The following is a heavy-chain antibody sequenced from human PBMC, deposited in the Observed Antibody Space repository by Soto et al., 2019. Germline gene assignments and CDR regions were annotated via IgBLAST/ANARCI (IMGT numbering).Heavy chain of an antibody. J-gene: IGHJ6*02. CDR3: ARQTYGSDYFYGMDV. CDR2: IYYTGST. V-gene: IGHV4-59*08. CDR1: GDSIRGDF. D-gene: IGHD3-10*01. Sequence: SETLSLTCTASGDSIRGDFWSWIRQPPGKGLEWIGYIYYTGSTNYSPSLKSRVIISIDTSKNQFSLKLSSVTAADTAVYYCARQTYGSDYFYGMDVWGQGTTVTVSS.